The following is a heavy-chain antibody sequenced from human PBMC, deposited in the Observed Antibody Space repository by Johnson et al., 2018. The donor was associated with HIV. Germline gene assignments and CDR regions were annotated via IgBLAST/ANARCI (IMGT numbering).Heavy chain of an antibody. J-gene: IGHJ3*02. CDR1: GFTFNNYG. Sequence: QVQLVESGGDVVQPGGSLRLSCAASGFTFNNYGMHWVRQAPGKGLGWVAFIRYDGSNKYYADSVKGRFTISRDNSKNTLYLQMNRLRAEDTAVYYCALSGGAAAYDAFDIWGQGTMVTVSS. CDR2: IRYDGSNK. V-gene: IGHV3-30*02. D-gene: IGHD6-13*01. CDR3: ALSGGAAAYDAFDI.